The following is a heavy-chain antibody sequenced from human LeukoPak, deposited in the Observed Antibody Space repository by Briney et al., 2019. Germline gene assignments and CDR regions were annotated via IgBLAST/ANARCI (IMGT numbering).Heavy chain of an antibody. CDR1: GGSISSSTYY. Sequence: PSETLSLTCTVSGGSISSSTYYWAWIRQPPGKGLEWIGNIYYSGITYYNPSLKSRVTISVDTSKNQFSLKLSSVTAADTAVYYCAREGGGVSGGSLQNWFDPWGQGTLVTVSS. CDR3: AREGGGVSGGSLQNWFDP. CDR2: IYYSGIT. V-gene: IGHV4-39*07. D-gene: IGHD2-15*01. J-gene: IGHJ5*02.